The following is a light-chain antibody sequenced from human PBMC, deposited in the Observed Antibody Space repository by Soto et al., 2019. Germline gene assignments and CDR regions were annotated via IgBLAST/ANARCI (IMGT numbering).Light chain of an antibody. CDR1: SSDVGSYNL. Sequence: QSALTQPASVSGSPGQSITISCTGTSSDVGSYNLVSWYQQQPGKAPKLMISEGSKRPSGVSSRVSGSKSGNTASLTIAGLQAGDEADYYCCSYAGSIPYGFGTGTKVTFL. CDR3: CSYAGSIPYG. CDR2: EGS. J-gene: IGLJ1*01. V-gene: IGLV2-23*01.